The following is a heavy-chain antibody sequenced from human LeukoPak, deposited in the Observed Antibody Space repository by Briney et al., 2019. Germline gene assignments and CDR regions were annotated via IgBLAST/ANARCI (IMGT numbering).Heavy chain of an antibody. CDR3: ARGGDPIAVAGTSWFDP. CDR1: GGSISSSNW. D-gene: IGHD6-19*01. V-gene: IGHV4-4*02. CDR2: IYHSGST. J-gene: IGHJ5*02. Sequence: PSGTLSLTCAVSGGSISSSNWWSWVRQPPGKGLEWIGEIYHSGSTYYNPSLKSRATISVDRSKNQFSLKLSSVTAADTAVYYCARGGDPIAVAGTSWFDPWGQGTLVTVSS.